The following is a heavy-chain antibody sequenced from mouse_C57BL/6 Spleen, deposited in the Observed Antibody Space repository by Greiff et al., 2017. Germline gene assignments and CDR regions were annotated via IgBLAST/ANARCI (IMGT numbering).Heavy chain of an antibody. V-gene: IGHV1-59*01. CDR2: LAPSDSYT. CDR1: GYTFTSYW. CDR3: ARSTTVVADY. D-gene: IGHD1-1*01. J-gene: IGHJ2*01. Sequence: VQLQQPGAELVRPGTSVKLSCKASGYTFTSYWLHWVKQRPGHGLEWIGVLAPSDSYTNYNQTFKGTAPLTVAPSSSTASMQLSSRKSEDAAVEYCARSTTVVADYWGQGTTLTVSS.